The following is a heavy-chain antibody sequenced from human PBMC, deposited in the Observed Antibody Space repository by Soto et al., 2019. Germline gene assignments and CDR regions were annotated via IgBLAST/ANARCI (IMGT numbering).Heavy chain of an antibody. V-gene: IGHV3-30*18. J-gene: IGHJ4*02. CDR3: AKSHCSGGSCYSGFIFDY. D-gene: IGHD2-15*01. CDR1: GFTFSSYG. Sequence: GGSLRLSCAASGFTFSSYGMHWVRQAPGKGLEWVAVISYDGSNKYYADSVKGRFTISRDNSKNTLYLQMNSLRAEDTAVYYCAKSHCSGGSCYSGFIFDYWGQGTLVTVSS. CDR2: ISYDGSNK.